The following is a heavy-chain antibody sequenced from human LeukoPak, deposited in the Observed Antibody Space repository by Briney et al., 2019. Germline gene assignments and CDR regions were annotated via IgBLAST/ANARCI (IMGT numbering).Heavy chain of an antibody. CDR2: IHYSGST. V-gene: IGHV4-59*01. CDR1: GDSISSYY. J-gene: IGHJ4*02. CDR3: ARWGYFDSSGYFVAEY. D-gene: IGHD3-22*01. Sequence: PSETLSLTCTVSGDSISSYYWNWIRQPPGKGLEYIGWIHYSGSTDYNPSLKSRATISLDRSKRQLSLNLRSVTAADTAVYYCARWGYFDSSGYFVAEYRGQGTLVTVSS.